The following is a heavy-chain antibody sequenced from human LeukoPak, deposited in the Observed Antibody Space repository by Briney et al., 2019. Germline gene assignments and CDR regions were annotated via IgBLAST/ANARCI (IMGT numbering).Heavy chain of an antibody. Sequence: ASVKVSCKACGYTLTSYGISSVRPAPGQGRERVGWISAYIGNRNYAQNPRGRDTLTPDTSRSTPYMGQRSLRSADTPVYFCVRDSGCDAYDKIDYWGQGTLVTVSS. CDR3: VRDSGCDAYDKIDY. CDR1: GYTLTSYG. CDR2: ISAYIGNR. V-gene: IGHV1-18*01. D-gene: IGHD3-10*01. J-gene: IGHJ4*02.